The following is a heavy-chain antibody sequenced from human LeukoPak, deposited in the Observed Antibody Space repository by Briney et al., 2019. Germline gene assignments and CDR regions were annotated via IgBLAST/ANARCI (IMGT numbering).Heavy chain of an antibody. D-gene: IGHD5-24*01. Sequence: LPGGSLRLSCAASGFTFDDYTMHWVRHAPGKGLEWVSLISWDGGSTYYADSVKGRFTISRDNSKNSLYLQMNSLRTEDTALYYCAKMAAVYYYMDVWGKGTTVTVSS. CDR2: ISWDGGST. J-gene: IGHJ6*03. CDR3: AKMAAVYYYMDV. V-gene: IGHV3-43*01. CDR1: GFTFDDYT.